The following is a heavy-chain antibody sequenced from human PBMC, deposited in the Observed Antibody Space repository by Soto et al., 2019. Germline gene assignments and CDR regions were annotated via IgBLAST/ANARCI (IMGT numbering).Heavy chain of an antibody. J-gene: IGHJ4*02. V-gene: IGHV3-23*01. D-gene: IGHD6-19*01. CDR1: GFTFSSDA. CDR2: ISVSVGST. Sequence: EVQLLESGGGLVQPGGSLRLSCAASGFTFSSDAMSWVRQAPGKGLDWVSAISVSVGSTYDADSVKGRFTISRDNSKNTLYLQMNSLRAEDTAVYYCAKVERAVAGIIDWGQGTLVTVSS. CDR3: AKVERAVAGIID.